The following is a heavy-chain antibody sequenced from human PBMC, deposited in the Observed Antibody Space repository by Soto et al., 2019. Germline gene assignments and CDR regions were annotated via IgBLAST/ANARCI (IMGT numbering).Heavy chain of an antibody. J-gene: IGHJ6*02. D-gene: IGHD6-13*01. V-gene: IGHV3-30*18. CDR3: AKDGVAAAGMSYYYGMDV. CDR2: ISYDGSNK. Sequence: SLRLSCAASGFTFSSYGMHWVRQAPGKGLEWVAVISYDGSNKYYADSVKGRFTISRDNSKNTLYLQMNSLRAEDTAVYYCAKDGVAAAGMSYYYGMDVWGQGTTVTVSS. CDR1: GFTFSSYG.